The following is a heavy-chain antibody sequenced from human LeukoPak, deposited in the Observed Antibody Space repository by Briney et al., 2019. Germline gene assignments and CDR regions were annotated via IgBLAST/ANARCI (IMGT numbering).Heavy chain of an antibody. CDR3: AKDRAWEVRGFGDYDY. D-gene: IGHD3-10*01. J-gene: IGHJ4*02. CDR1: RFTFTGYG. Sequence: GGSLRLSCATSRFTFTGYGMHWVRQAPGKGLEWVAFIRFDGSNKYYAESVEGRFTISRDNSKNTLYLQMNSLRPDDTAVYYCAKDRAWEVRGFGDYDYWGQGTLVTVSA. CDR2: IRFDGSNK. V-gene: IGHV3-30*02.